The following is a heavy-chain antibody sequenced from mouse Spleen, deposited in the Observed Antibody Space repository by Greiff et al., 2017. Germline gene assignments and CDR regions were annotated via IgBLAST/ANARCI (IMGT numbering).Heavy chain of an antibody. CDR1: GYTFTSYW. D-gene: IGHD2-14*01. CDR3: ARSDRYAFAY. Sequence: VKLQQPGAELVMPGASVKLSCKASGYTFTSYWMHWVKQRPGQGLEWIGEIDPSDSYTNYNQKFKGKATLTVDKSSSTAYMQLSSLTSEDSAVYYCARSDRYAFAYWGQGTLVTVSA. V-gene: IGHV1-69*01. CDR2: IDPSDSYT. J-gene: IGHJ3*01.